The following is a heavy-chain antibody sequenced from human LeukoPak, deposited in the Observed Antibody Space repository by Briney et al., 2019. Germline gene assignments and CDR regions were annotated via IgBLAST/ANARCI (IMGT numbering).Heavy chain of an antibody. J-gene: IGHJ4*02. CDR2: MNPNSGNT. V-gene: IGHV1-8*01. Sequence: ASVKVSCKASGYTFTSNDINWVRQATGQGLEWMGWMNPNSGNTGYAQKFQGRVTMTRNTSISTAYMELSSLRSEDTAVYYCARGRTMVRGVINNYWGQGTLVTVSS. CDR1: GYTFTSND. CDR3: ARGRTMVRGVINNY. D-gene: IGHD3-10*01.